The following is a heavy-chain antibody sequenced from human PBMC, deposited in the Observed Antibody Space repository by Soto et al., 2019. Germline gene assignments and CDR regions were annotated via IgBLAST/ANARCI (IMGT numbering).Heavy chain of an antibody. D-gene: IGHD3-10*01. V-gene: IGHV3-23*01. J-gene: IGHJ4*02. CDR2: ISGSGGST. CDR1: GFTFSSYA. Sequence: GGSLRLSCAASGFTFSSYAMSWVRQAPGKGLEWVSAISGSGGSTYYADSVKGRFTISRDNSKNTLYLQMNSLRAEDTAVYYCAKSPITMVRGVNGILYYFAYWRQGTLVTSPQ. CDR3: AKSPITMVRGVNGILYYFAY.